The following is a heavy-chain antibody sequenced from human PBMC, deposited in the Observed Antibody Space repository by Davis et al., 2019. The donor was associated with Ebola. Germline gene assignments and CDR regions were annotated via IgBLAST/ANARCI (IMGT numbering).Heavy chain of an antibody. CDR1: GFTFRSFT. Sequence: GESLKISCAASGFTFRSFTMNWVRQVPGKGLEWVATISDGGTNTHYADSVRGRFAIFRDDSRNTVYLQMNSLRAEDTAVYYCAKDKVQEYQLLHRPGAFDIWGQGTMVTVSS. CDR3: AKDKVQEYQLLHRPGAFDI. CDR2: ISDGGTNT. V-gene: IGHV3-23*01. J-gene: IGHJ3*02. D-gene: IGHD2-2*02.